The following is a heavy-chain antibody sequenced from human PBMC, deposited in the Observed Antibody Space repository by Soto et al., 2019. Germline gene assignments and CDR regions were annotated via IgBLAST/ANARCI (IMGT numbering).Heavy chain of an antibody. CDR1: GFTFSGNT. J-gene: IGHJ3*02. Sequence: QVQLVESGGGVVQPGGSLRLSCAASGFTFSGNTMHWVRQGPGKGLEWVALISYDGSNKYYADSVKGRFTISRDNSKNTLNLQMTSLRAEDTAVYFCASIIVVLIENAFDIWGQGTMVTVSS. CDR3: ASIIVVLIENAFDI. D-gene: IGHD3-22*01. CDR2: ISYDGSNK. V-gene: IGHV3-30-3*01.